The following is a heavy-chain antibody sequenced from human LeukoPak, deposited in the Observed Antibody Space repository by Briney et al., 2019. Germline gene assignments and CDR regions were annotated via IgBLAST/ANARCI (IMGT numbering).Heavy chain of an antibody. J-gene: IGHJ5*02. Sequence: ASVKVSCKASGYTFTSYGISGVRQAPGQGLEWMGWISAYNGNANYAQKLQGRVTMTTDTSTSTAYMELRSLRSDDTAVYYCARTVTRRDWFDPWGQGTLVTVSS. CDR3: ARTVTRRDWFDP. CDR2: ISAYNGNA. D-gene: IGHD4-17*01. CDR1: GYTFTSYG. V-gene: IGHV1-18*01.